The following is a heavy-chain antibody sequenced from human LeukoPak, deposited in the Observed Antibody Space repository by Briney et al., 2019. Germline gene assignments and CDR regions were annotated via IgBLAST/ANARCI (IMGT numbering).Heavy chain of an antibody. D-gene: IGHD6-13*01. Sequence: GGSLRLSCAASGFTFSNHDMNWVRQAPGKGLEWVSYIISSGSSTYYADSVKGRFTISRDNAKNSLYLHMNSLRVEDTAVYYCARGRGIALWGQGTLVTVSS. CDR2: IISSGSST. CDR3: ARGRGIAL. V-gene: IGHV3-48*03. CDR1: GFTFSNHD. J-gene: IGHJ4*02.